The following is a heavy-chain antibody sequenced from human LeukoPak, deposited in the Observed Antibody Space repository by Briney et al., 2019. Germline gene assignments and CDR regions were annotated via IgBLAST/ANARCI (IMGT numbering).Heavy chain of an antibody. CDR2: INHSGST. V-gene: IGHV4-34*01. Sequence: KPSETLSLTCAVYGGSFSGYYWSWIRQPPGKGLEWIGEINHSGSTNYNPSLKSRVTISVDTSKNQFSLKLSSVTAADTAVYYCASIDHHVDTATVTYHYYMDVWGKGTTVTVSS. CDR1: GGSFSGYY. CDR3: ASIDHHVDTATVTYHYYMDV. J-gene: IGHJ6*03. D-gene: IGHD5-18*01.